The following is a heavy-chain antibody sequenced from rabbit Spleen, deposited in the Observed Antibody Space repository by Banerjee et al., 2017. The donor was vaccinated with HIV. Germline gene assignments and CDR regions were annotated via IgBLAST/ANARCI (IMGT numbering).Heavy chain of an antibody. CDR3: VRDRHSSGWGVPLYYFNL. CDR1: GLDFSSYYY. D-gene: IGHD4-1*01. Sequence: QSLEESGRDLVKPGASLTLTCTASGLDFSSYYYMCWVRQAPGKGLEWIGYIDPVFDGIYYASWVNGRFTISSDNAQNTLYLQLNSLTAADTATYFCVRDRHSSGWGVPLYYFNLWGPGTLVTVS. CDR2: IDPVFDGI. J-gene: IGHJ4*01. V-gene: IGHV1S40*01.